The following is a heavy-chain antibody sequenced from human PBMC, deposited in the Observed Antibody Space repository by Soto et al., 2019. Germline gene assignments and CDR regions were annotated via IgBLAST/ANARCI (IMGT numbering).Heavy chain of an antibody. Sequence: LRLSCSVSGFTFSSHAMHWVRQAPGKGLEYVSSISSNGGSTYYPDSVKGRFTISRDNSKNTLYLQMSSLRVEDTAVYYCVKDRWVDYWGQGTLVTVSS. CDR3: VKDRWVDY. D-gene: IGHD6-13*01. V-gene: IGHV3-64D*06. CDR1: GFTFSSHA. CDR2: ISSNGGST. J-gene: IGHJ4*02.